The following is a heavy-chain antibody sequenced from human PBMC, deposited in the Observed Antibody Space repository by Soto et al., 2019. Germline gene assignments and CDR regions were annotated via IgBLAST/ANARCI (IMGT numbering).Heavy chain of an antibody. J-gene: IGHJ1*01. CDR1: GGSISGSGYY. CDR2: IYYTGTT. Sequence: SETLSLTCTVSGGSISGSGYYWGWIRQPPGKGLEWVGTIYYTGTTYYNPSLKTRLTMPVDTSKNQFSLKLNSVTAADTAVYYCGRYYDTRVRPYFHHWGQGALVTVSS. D-gene: IGHD3-22*01. V-gene: IGHV4-39*01. CDR3: GRYYDTRVRPYFHH.